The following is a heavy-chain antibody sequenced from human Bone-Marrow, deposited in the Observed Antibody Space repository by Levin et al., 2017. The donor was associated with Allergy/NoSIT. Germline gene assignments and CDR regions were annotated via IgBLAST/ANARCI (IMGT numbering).Heavy chain of an antibody. CDR3: AKDRLISAAAGPYYFDY. D-gene: IGHD6-13*01. J-gene: IGHJ4*02. V-gene: IGHV3-30*18. CDR1: GFTFSSYG. CDR2: ISYDGSNK. Sequence: GGSLRLSCAASGFTFSSYGMHWVRQAPGKGLEWVAVISYDGSNKYYADSVKGRFTISRDNSKNTLYLQMNSLRAEDTAVYYCAKDRLISAAAGPYYFDYWGQGTLVTVSS.